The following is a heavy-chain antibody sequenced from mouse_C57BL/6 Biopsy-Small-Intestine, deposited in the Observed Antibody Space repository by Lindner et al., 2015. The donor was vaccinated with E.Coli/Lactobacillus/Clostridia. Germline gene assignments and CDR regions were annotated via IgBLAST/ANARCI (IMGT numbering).Heavy chain of an antibody. CDR3: TPADILIGYYQSVSFQF. J-gene: IGHJ3*01. D-gene: IGHD1-1*01. CDR2: ISGYNGNT. CDR1: GYTFTNYG. V-gene: IGHV1-74*01. Sequence: SVKVSCKASGYTFTNYGISWVRQAPGQGLEWMGWISGYNGNTNYAQKLQGRVTMTTDTSTSTAYMELSSLRSEDTAVYYCTPADILIGYYQSVSFQFWGQGTLVTVSS.